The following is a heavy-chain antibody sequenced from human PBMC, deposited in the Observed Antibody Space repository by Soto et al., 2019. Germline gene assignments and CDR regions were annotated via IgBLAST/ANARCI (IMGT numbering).Heavy chain of an antibody. CDR2: IIPVFGTT. V-gene: IGHV1-69*18. Sequence: QVQLVQSGAELKKPGSSVKVSCKASGDTFSGYPINWVRQAPGEGLEWMGRIIPVFGTTNDAQRFEGRVTFTADESTNTAYMELRGLLSEDTAVNYSARDGGFGELKYWGPGNQVTVSS. D-gene: IGHD3-10*01. CDR3: ARDGGFGELKY. CDR1: GDTFSGYP. J-gene: IGHJ4*02.